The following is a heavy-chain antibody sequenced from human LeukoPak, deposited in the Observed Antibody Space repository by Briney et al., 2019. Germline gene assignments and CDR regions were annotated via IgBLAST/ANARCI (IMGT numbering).Heavy chain of an antibody. CDR2: ISGSGANT. Sequence: GGSLRLSCAASGFTFSSYAMSWVRQPPRKGLEWVSDISGSGANTHYADSVKGRSTISRDNFKNTLYVQMNSLRADDTAVYYCAKGLAADDWLGHDHWGKGTLVTVSS. CDR3: AKGLAADDWLGHDH. V-gene: IGHV3-23*01. CDR1: GFTFSSYA. J-gene: IGHJ4*02. D-gene: IGHD3-9*01.